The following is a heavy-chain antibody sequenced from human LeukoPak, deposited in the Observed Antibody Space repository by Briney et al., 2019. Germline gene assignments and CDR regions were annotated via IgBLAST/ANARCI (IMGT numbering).Heavy chain of an antibody. J-gene: IGHJ5*02. CDR3: ARDNGLTEYCSGGSCFTVWCDP. V-gene: IGHV1-69*06. CDR1: GYTFTNYY. Sequence: ASVKVSCKASGYTFTNYYVHWVRQAPGQGLEWMGGIIPIFGTANYAQKFQGRVTITADKSTSTAYMELSSLRSEDTAVYYCARDNGLTEYCSGGSCFTVWCDPWGQGTLVTVSS. D-gene: IGHD2-15*01. CDR2: IIPIFGTA.